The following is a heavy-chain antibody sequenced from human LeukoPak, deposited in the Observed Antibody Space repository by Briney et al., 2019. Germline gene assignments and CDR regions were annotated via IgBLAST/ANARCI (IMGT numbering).Heavy chain of an antibody. CDR1: GGSFSGYY. CDR2: INNSGST. J-gene: IGHJ4*02. CDR3: AIGVLYDSSGYYHQYYFDY. V-gene: IGHV4-34*01. D-gene: IGHD3-22*01. Sequence: SETLSLTCAVYGGSFSGYYWSWIRNPPGKGLEWMGEINNSGSTNYNPSLKSRVTISVDTSKNQFSLKLSSVTAADTAVYYCAIGVLYDSSGYYHQYYFDYWGQGTLVTVSS.